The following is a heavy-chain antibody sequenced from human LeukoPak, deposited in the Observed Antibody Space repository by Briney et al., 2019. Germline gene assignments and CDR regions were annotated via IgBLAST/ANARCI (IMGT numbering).Heavy chain of an antibody. CDR1: GYTFIGYY. J-gene: IGHJ4*02. V-gene: IGHV1-2*06. Sequence: GASVKVSCKASGYTFIGYYMHWVRQAPGQGLEWMGRINPNSGGTNYAQKFHGRVTMTRDTSISTAYMELSRLRSDDTAVYYCAIPYSSSWSPFDYWGQGTLVTASS. CDR3: AIPYSSSWSPFDY. CDR2: INPNSGGT. D-gene: IGHD6-13*01.